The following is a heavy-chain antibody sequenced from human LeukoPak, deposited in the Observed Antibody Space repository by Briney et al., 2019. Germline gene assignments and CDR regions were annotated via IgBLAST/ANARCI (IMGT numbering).Heavy chain of an antibody. CDR1: GFTVSSNY. D-gene: IGHD5-18*01. Sequence: GGSLRLSCAASGFTVSSNYMSWVRQAPGKGLEWVSAISGSGGSTYYADSVKGRFTISRDNSKNTLYLQMNSLRAEDTAVYYCASHVDTAMVPPDYWGQGTLITVSS. CDR2: ISGSGGST. J-gene: IGHJ4*02. CDR3: ASHVDTAMVPPDY. V-gene: IGHV3-23*01.